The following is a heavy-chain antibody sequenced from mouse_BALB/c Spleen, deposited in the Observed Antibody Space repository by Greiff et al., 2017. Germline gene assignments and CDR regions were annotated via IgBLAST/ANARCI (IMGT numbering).Heavy chain of an antibody. Sequence: VKLQESGAELAKPGASVKMSCKASGYTFTSYWMHWVKQRPGQGLEWIGYINPSTGYTEYNQKFKDKATLTADKSSSTAYMQLSSLTSEDSAVYYCARRLTTATLAYWGQGTLVTVSA. V-gene: IGHV1-7*01. CDR3: ARRLTTATLAY. CDR1: GYTFTSYW. D-gene: IGHD1-2*01. CDR2: INPSTGYT. J-gene: IGHJ3*01.